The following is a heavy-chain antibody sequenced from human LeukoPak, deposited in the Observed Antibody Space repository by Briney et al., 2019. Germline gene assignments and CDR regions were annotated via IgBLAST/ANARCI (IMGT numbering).Heavy chain of an antibody. CDR3: STETAGNY. Sequence: ASVKVSCKAFGHTLKDLSIHWVRQAPGKGVEWLGGFDPEDDERMYAPKFQGRVTVTEDNSIDAAYMELTSLSSDDTGVYYCSTETAGNYWGQGTLVTVSS. J-gene: IGHJ4*02. CDR1: GHTLKDLS. CDR2: FDPEDDER. V-gene: IGHV1-24*01.